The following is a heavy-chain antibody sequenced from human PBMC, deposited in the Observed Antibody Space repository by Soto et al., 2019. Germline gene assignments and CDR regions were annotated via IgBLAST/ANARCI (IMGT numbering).Heavy chain of an antibody. CDR3: GKEPYGNSGPY. CDR2: ISGSGGST. J-gene: IGHJ4*02. D-gene: IGHD3-10*01. Sequence: GGSLRLSCASSGLTFSIYAITWALKATGKGLEWVSAISGSGGSTYYADSVKGRFTISRDNSKNTLYLQMNSLRAEDTAVYYCGKEPYGNSGPYCGQGTLVTVSS. CDR1: GLTFSIYA. V-gene: IGHV3-23*01.